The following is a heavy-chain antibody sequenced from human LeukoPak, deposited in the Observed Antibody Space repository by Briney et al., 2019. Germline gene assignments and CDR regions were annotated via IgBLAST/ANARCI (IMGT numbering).Heavy chain of an antibody. CDR2: ISSSSSYV. CDR1: GFTFSGYS. J-gene: IGHJ4*02. D-gene: IGHD6-13*01. V-gene: IGHV3-21*01. CDR3: ARAVDSSWYVSFDY. Sequence: KAGGSLRLSCAASGFTFSGYSMNWVRQAPGKGLEWVSSISSSSSYVYYADSVKGRFTISRDNAKNSLYLQMNSLRAEDTAVYYCARAVDSSWYVSFDYWGQGTLVTVSS.